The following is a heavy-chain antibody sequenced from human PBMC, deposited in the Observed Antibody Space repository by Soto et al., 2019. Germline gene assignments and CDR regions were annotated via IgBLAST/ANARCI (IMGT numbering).Heavy chain of an antibody. CDR1: GGSISSSSYY. Sequence: QLQLQESGPGLVKPSETLSLTCTVSGGSISSSSYYWGWIRQPPGKVLAWIGSIYYSGSTYYNPSLKSRVTITVDTSKHPFALKLSSVAAAATDVYYCASHVTEGIAARPRPPFDYGGKGTLVTVSS. V-gene: IGHV4-39*02. J-gene: IGHJ4*02. CDR2: IYYSGST. D-gene: IGHD6-6*01. CDR3: ASHVTEGIAARPRPPFDY.